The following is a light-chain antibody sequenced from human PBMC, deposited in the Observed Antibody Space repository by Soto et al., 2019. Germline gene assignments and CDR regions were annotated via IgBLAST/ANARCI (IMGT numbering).Light chain of an antibody. J-gene: IGKJ1*01. CDR2: DAS. V-gene: IGKV1-5*01. CDR1: QSISSW. CDR3: QQYNSYSRT. Sequence: DIEMTQSPSTLAASLGDRVTITCRASQSISSWFAWYQQKPGKAPKLLIYDASSLESGVPSRFRGSGSGTEFTLTISSLPPDDFATYYCQQYNSYSRTFGQGTKVDIK.